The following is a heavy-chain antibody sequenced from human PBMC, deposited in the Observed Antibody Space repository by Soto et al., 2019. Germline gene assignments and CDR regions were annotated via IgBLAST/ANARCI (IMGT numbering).Heavy chain of an antibody. Sequence: GGSLRLSCAASGFTFSSYEMNWVRQAPGKWLEWVSYISSSGSTIYYADSVKGRFTISRDNAKNSLYLQMNSLRAEDTAVYYCARWGPYYDILTGYYYYYYYGMDVWGQGXTVTVYS. CDR1: GFTFSSYE. V-gene: IGHV3-48*03. CDR3: ARWGPYYDILTGYYYYYYYGMDV. CDR2: ISSSGSTI. D-gene: IGHD3-9*01. J-gene: IGHJ6*02.